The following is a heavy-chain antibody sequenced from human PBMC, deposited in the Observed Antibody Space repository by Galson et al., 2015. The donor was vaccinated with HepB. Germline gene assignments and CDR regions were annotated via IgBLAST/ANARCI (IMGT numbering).Heavy chain of an antibody. CDR1: GGTFSSYG. Sequence: SVEVSCNASGGTFSSYGISWVRQAPGQGLEWMGGIIPTFGIANYAQKFQGRVTITADESTSTAYMDVSSLRSEDTAVYYCVRDNMGRIAAAVHNWFDPWGQGTLVTVSS. CDR3: VRDNMGRIAAAVHNWFDP. J-gene: IGHJ5*02. D-gene: IGHD6-13*01. CDR2: IIPTFGIA. V-gene: IGHV1-69*01.